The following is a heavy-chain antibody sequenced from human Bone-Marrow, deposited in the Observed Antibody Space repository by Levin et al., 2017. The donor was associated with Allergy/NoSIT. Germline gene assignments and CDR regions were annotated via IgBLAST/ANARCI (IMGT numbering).Heavy chain of an antibody. J-gene: IGHJ4*02. CDR2: LSGNGVST. CDR1: GFTFSNYA. D-gene: IGHD3-10*01. V-gene: IGHV3-23*01. CDR3: ATGDYRITVVQSAGFDY. Sequence: GESLKISCAASGFTFSNYAMSWVRQAPGEGLEWVSGLSGNGVSTYYADSVKGRFSISRDNSKNTLDLQMNSLRVEDTAVYYCATGDYRITVVQSAGFDYWGQGTLVTVSS.